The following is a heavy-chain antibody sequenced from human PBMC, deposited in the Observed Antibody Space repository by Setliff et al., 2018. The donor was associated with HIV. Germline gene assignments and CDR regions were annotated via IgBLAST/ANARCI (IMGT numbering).Heavy chain of an antibody. CDR2: FYYSGTT. CDR1: GASITTNSYY. Sequence: SETLSLTCAVSGASITTNSYYWGWIRQTPEKGLEWIGDFYYSGTTYYNPSLKSRATISVDTSQNQFSLRLSSVTAADTAVYHCARFVLAWFDFSTGAGEVTDPYAFDFWGQGILVTVSS. V-gene: IGHV4-39*01. D-gene: IGHD2-21*02. J-gene: IGHJ4*02. CDR3: ARFVLAWFDFSTGAGEVTDPYAFDF.